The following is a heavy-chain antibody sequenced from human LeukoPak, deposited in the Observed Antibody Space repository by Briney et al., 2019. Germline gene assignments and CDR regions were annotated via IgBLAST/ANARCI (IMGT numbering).Heavy chain of an antibody. CDR1: GITFGNYA. V-gene: IGHV3-23*01. Sequence: GGFLRLSCAASGITFGNYAMSWVRQAPGKGLEWVSGISGSGATTYYEDSVKGRFTISRDNSKNTMYLQLNSLRVEDTAVYYCAKEGDWAYNYDSSGYYGSFDCWGQGTLVAVSS. D-gene: IGHD3-22*01. J-gene: IGHJ4*02. CDR2: ISGSGATT. CDR3: AKEGDWAYNYDSSGYYGSFDC.